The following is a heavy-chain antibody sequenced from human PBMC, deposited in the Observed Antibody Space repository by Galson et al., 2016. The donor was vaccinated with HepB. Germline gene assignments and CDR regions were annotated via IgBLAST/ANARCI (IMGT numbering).Heavy chain of an antibody. D-gene: IGHD3-9*01. CDR2: MSSGNGTT. Sequence: SLRLSCAASGFTFSTYIVNWVRQAPGKGLEWISYMSSGNGTTYYADSVKGRFTISRDTARNAVFLQVNSLTDEDTAVYYCARDYDILTGYYNGLGFEYHYYGMDVWGQGTTVTVSS. CDR3: ARDYDILTGYYNGLGFEYHYYGMDV. J-gene: IGHJ6*02. V-gene: IGHV3-48*02. CDR1: GFTFSTYI.